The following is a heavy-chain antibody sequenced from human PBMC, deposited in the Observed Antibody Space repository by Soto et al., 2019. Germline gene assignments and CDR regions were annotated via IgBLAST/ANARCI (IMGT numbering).Heavy chain of an antibody. J-gene: IGHJ4*02. CDR2: ISYDGSNK. CDR3: AKEKAVAGTFDY. CDR1: GFTFSSYG. V-gene: IGHV3-30*18. Sequence: GGSLGLSCAAYGFTFSSYGMHWVRQAPGKGLEWVAVISYDGSNKYYADSVKGRFTISRDNSKNTLYLQMNSLRAEDTAVYYCAKEKAVAGTFDYWGQGTLVTVSS. D-gene: IGHD6-19*01.